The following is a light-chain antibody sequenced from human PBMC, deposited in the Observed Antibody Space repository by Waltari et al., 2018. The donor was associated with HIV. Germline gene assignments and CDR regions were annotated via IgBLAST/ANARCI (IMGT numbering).Light chain of an antibody. CDR3: CSNGGSSTVV. V-gene: IGLV2-23*02. J-gene: IGLJ2*01. CDR2: DVS. Sequence: QSALTQPASVSGFLGQSIHISCTGTSTDVRCYNYVSWYQQPTGKPPKLILYDVSNRPSGVSNPFSGSKSGNTASLTISGLQAGDEADYYCCSNGGSSTVVFGGGTKLTVL. CDR1: STDVRCYNY.